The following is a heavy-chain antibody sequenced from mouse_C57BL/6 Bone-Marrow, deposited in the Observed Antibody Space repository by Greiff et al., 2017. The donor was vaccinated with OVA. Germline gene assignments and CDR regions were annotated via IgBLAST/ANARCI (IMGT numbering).Heavy chain of an antibody. D-gene: IGHD2-4*01. J-gene: IGHJ4*01. Sequence: QVQLQQSGAELARPGASVKLSCKASGYTFTSYGISWVKQRTGQGLEWIGEIYPRSGNTYYNEKFKGKATLTADKSSSTAYMELRSLTSEDSAVYFCARGEDYDAYYAMDYWGQGTSVTVSS. V-gene: IGHV1-81*01. CDR3: ARGEDYDAYYAMDY. CDR2: IYPRSGNT. CDR1: GYTFTSYG.